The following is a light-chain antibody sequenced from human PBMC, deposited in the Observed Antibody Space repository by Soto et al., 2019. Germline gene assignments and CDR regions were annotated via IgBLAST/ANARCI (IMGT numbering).Light chain of an antibody. V-gene: IGKV1-5*03. CDR3: QRYNSYSYT. CDR1: QSISSW. Sequence: DIQMTQSPSTLSASVGDRVTITCRASQSISSWLAWYQQKPGKAPKLLIYKASSLESGVPSRFSGSASGTEFTLTISSLQPDDFATYYCQRYNSYSYTFGQGTKLEIK. J-gene: IGKJ2*01. CDR2: KAS.